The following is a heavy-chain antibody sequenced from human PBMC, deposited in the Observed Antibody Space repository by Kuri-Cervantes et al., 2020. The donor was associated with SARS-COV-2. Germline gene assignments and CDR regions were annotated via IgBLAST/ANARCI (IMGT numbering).Heavy chain of an antibody. V-gene: IGHV3-30*18. CDR2: ISYDGSNK. CDR1: GFTFSSYG. Sequence: GESLKISCAASGFTFSSYGMHWVRQAPGKGLEWVAVISYDGSNKYYADSVKGRFTISRDNSKNTLCLQMNSLRAEDTAVCYCAKGYYDSSGYRTLDYWGQGTLVTVSS. D-gene: IGHD3-22*01. J-gene: IGHJ4*02. CDR3: AKGYYDSSGYRTLDY.